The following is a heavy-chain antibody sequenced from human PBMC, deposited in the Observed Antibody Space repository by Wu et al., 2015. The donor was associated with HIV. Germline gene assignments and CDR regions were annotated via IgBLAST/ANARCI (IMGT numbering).Heavy chain of an antibody. CDR3: ARDLLAVAGSPGRYSYYGVDL. CDR2: IIPIFGTA. V-gene: IGHV1-69*05. Sequence: QVQLVQSGAEVKKPGSSVKVSCKASGGTFSSYAISWVRQAPGQGLEWMGGIIPIFGTANYAQKFQGRVTITTDESTSTAYMELSSLRSEDTAVYYCARDLLAVAGSPGRYSYYGVDLWGQGTTVTVSS. J-gene: IGHJ6*02. D-gene: IGHD6-19*01. CDR1: GGTFSSYA.